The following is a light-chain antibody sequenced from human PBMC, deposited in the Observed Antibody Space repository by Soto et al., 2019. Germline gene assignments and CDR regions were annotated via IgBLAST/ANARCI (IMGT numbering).Light chain of an antibody. J-gene: IGLJ2*01. CDR3: SSYTSASTPLV. V-gene: IGLV2-14*01. CDR1: GSDVGGYNY. CDR2: DVS. Sequence: QSALTQPASVSGSPGQSITISCTGTGSDVGGYNYVSWYQQHPGKAPQVMNYDVSNRPSGVSNRFSGSKSGNTASLTISGLQAEDEADYYCSSYTSASTPLVFGGGTKLTVL.